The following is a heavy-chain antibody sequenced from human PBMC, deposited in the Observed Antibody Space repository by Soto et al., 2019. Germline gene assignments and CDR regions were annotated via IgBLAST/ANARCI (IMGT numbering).Heavy chain of an antibody. J-gene: IGHJ4*02. D-gene: IGHD7-27*01. V-gene: IGHV3-7*04. CDR1: GFTFSRLW. Sequence: WGSLRLSCAASGFTFSRLWLNWVRQVPGKRLEWVASINEYGSEKDYVDSVKGRFTISRDNVDNSVHLQMNSLRTDDTAVYYCVRERGVSMFPWGYWGPGT. CDR3: VRERGVSMFPWGY. CDR2: INEYGSEK.